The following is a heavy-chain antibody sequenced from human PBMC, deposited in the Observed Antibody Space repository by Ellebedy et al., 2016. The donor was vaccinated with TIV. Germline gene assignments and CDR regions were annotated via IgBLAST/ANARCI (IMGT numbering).Heavy chain of an antibody. J-gene: IGHJ4*02. CDR3: ARGVYDILTVGY. Sequence: MPSETLSLTCAVSGGSISSGGYSWSWIRQPPGKGLEWIGYIYHSGSTYYNPSLKSRVTISVDRSKNQFSLKLSSVTAADTAVYYCARGVYDILTVGYWGQGTLVTVSS. CDR1: GGSISSGGYS. D-gene: IGHD3-9*01. CDR2: IYHSGST. V-gene: IGHV4-30-2*01.